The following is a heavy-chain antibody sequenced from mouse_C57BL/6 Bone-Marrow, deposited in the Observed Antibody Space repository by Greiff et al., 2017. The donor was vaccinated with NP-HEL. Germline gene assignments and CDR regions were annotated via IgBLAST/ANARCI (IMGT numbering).Heavy chain of an antibody. D-gene: IGHD1-1*01. Sequence: VQLQQPGAELVKPGASVKLSCKASGYTFTSYWMHWVKQRPGQGLEWIGMIHPNSGSTNYNEKFKSKATLTVDKSSSTAYMQLSSLTSEDSAVYYCARSPYYYGSYYFDYWGQGTTLTVSS. V-gene: IGHV1-64*01. CDR2: IHPNSGST. CDR1: GYTFTSYW. J-gene: IGHJ2*01. CDR3: ARSPYYYGSYYFDY.